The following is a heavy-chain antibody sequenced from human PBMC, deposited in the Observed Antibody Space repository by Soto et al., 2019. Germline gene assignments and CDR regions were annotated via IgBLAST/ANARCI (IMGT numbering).Heavy chain of an antibody. V-gene: IGHV3-53*01. CDR2: IYSGGST. CDR1: GLPISSNY. Sequence: GGSLRLSCAASGLPISSNYMSWVRQAPGKGLEWVSLIYSGGSTYYADSVKGRFTISRDNSKNTLYLQMSSLRAEDTAVYYCAGFYKRYTSVWGQGTLVTVSS. J-gene: IGHJ4*02. D-gene: IGHD2-2*02. CDR3: AGFYKRYTSV.